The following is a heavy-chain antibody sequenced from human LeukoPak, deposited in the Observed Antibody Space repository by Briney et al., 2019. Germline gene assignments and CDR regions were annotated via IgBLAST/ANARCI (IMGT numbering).Heavy chain of an antibody. D-gene: IGHD2-15*01. CDR2: IYYSGST. V-gene: IGHV4-59*08. CDR1: GGSISSYY. J-gene: IGHJ4*02. CDR3: ARALGVAATNDY. Sequence: PSETLSLTCTVSGGSISSYYWSWIRQPPGKGLEWIGYIYYSGSTNYNPSLKSRVTISVDTSKNQFSLKLSSATAADTAVYYCARALGVAATNDYWGQGTLVTVSS.